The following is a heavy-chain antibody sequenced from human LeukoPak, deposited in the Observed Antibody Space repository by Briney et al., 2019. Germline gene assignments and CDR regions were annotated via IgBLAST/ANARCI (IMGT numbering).Heavy chain of an antibody. V-gene: IGHV3-33*01. D-gene: IGHD3-16*01. CDR1: RFTFSNYG. J-gene: IGHJ5*02. Sequence: GGSLRLSCASSRFTFSNYGMHWVRQAPGKGREWVAGIWYDGNNKYYADSVKGRFTISRDNSKNTLYLQINSLRAEDTAVYYCVLWGEGNWFDPWGQGTLVTVSS. CDR2: IWYDGNNK. CDR3: VLWGEGNWFDP.